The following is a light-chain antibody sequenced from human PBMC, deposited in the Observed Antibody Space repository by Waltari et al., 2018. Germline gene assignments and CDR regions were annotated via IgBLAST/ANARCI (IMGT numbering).Light chain of an antibody. J-gene: IGLJ2*01. CDR3: QSADSSGNYVV. CDR1: VLPKQD. Sequence: SYELTQPPSVSVSPGQTARITCSGAVLPKQDAYWYQQRPGQAPVLGIYSDTERPSGNPQRFSGSSSGTIVTLTISGVQAEDEADYYCQSADSSGNYVVFGGGTKLTVL. V-gene: IGLV3-25*03. CDR2: SDT.